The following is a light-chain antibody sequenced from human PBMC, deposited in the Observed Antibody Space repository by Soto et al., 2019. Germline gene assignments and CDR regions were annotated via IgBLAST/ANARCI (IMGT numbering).Light chain of an antibody. J-gene: IGKJ1*01. CDR2: AAS. V-gene: IGKV3-20*01. CDR3: QQYGSSGT. CDR1: QSISSN. Sequence: EIVMTQSPATLSVSPGERATLSCRASQSISSNLVWHQQKPGQAPRLLIFAASPRATGIPDRFSGSGSGTDFTLTISRLEPEDFAVYYCQQYGSSGTFGQGTKVDIK.